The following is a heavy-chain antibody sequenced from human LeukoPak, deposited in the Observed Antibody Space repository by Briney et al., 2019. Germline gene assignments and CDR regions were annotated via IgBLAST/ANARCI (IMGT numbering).Heavy chain of an antibody. CDR3: ARGWDSFGP. CDR2: ISYDGSNK. CDR1: GFTFSSHG. V-gene: IGHV3-30*03. J-gene: IGHJ5*02. Sequence: GGSLRLSCAASGFTFSSHGMHWVRQAPGKGLEWVAVISYDGSNKYYADSVKGRFTISRDNSKNTLYLQMNSLRAEDTAVYYCARGWDSFGPWGQGTVVSVSS. D-gene: IGHD1-26*01.